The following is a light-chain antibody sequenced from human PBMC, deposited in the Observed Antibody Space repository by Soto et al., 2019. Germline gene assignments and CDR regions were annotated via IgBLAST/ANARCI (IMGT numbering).Light chain of an antibody. V-gene: IGKV1-5*01. J-gene: IGKJ1*01. CDR3: QEYNSYSGT. Sequence: DIQMTQSPSTLSASVGDRVTITCRASQSLGIWLAWHQQKPGKAPKLLIYDASTLKSGVPSRFSGSGSGTNFTLTISSLQTDDFATDYCQEYNSYSGTFGQGTKVEVK. CDR1: QSLGIW. CDR2: DAS.